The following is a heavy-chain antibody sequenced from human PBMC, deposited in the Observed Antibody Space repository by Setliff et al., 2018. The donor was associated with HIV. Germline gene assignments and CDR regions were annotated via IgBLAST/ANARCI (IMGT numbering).Heavy chain of an antibody. V-gene: IGHV1-3*01. J-gene: IGHJ5*02. CDR1: GYTFSTYA. CDR3: ARPVGGTGFDP. Sequence: ASVKVSCKASGYTFSTYAIHWVRQAPGQRLEWMGWINAGIGNTKYSQRFQGRVTITRDTSASTAYLELSSLRSEDTAVYYCARPVGGTGFDPWGQGTLVTVSS. D-gene: IGHD1-26*01. CDR2: INAGIGNT.